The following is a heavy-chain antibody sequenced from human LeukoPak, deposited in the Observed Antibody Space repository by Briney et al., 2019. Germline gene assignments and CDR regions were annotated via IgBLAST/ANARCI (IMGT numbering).Heavy chain of an antibody. Sequence: SVKVSCKASGGTFSSYAFSWVRQAPGQGLEWMGRIIPILEIANYAQKFQGRVTFTADKSTTTAYMELSRLRSEDTAVYYCARAAGGSQLLPEKYGMDVWGQGTTVTVSS. CDR1: GGTFSSYA. J-gene: IGHJ6*02. V-gene: IGHV1-69*04. D-gene: IGHD4-23*01. CDR2: IIPILEIA. CDR3: ARAAGGSQLLPEKYGMDV.